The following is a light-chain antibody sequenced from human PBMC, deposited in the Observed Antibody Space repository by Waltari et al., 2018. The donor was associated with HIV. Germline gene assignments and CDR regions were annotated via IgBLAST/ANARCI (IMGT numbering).Light chain of an antibody. CDR2: KDS. V-gene: IGLV3-25*03. Sequence: SYELTQPPSVSVSPGQTARITCSGDALAKQYANWYQQKSGQAPVSVIYKDSERPSGIPERVSGSSSGTTVTLTISGVQAEDEADYYCQSADSSGSNFVFGTGTKVTVL. CDR3: QSADSSGSNFV. J-gene: IGLJ1*01. CDR1: ALAKQY.